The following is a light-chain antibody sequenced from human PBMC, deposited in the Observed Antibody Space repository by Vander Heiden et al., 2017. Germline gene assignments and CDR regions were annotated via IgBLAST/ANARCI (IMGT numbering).Light chain of an antibody. CDR1: RSISANY. V-gene: IGKV3-20*01. Sequence: ELVLTQSTDTLSLSTGDRANLTCRASRSISANYLGWYQHKPGQAPVLLISAAPSRATGIPDRFSGSGSGTDFTLTINRLEPEDFAVYYCQQYGDPPFSFGQGTNVEIK. CDR3: QQYGDPPFS. CDR2: AAP. J-gene: IGKJ2*03.